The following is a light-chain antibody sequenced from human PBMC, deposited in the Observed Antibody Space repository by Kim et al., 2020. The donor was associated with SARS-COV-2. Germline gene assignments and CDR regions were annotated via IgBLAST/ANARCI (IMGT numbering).Light chain of an antibody. Sequence: SVALGQTARITCGGSSMGAKRVYWYQQKPGQAPVVVIYRDRKRPSGIPERFSGSNSGNTATLTISRAQAGDEADYYCHVWDSNTAVFGGGTRVSVL. CDR1: SMGAKR. J-gene: IGLJ3*02. CDR2: RDR. CDR3: HVWDSNTAV. V-gene: IGLV3-9*01.